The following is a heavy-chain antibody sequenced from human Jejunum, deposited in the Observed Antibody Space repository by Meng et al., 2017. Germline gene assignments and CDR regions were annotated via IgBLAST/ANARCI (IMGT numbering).Heavy chain of an antibody. CDR1: GFTFGDYP. CDR3: AKEGDGYNFIDH. Sequence: GGSLRLSCAASGFTFGDYPMHWVRQAPGKGLEWVALVSWNGGRTFYADSVKGRFTISRDNSKNSLYLHMDSLRREDTAFYYCAKEGDGYNFIDHWGQGALVTVS. J-gene: IGHJ4*02. V-gene: IGHV3-43D*03. D-gene: IGHD5-24*01. CDR2: VSWNGGRT.